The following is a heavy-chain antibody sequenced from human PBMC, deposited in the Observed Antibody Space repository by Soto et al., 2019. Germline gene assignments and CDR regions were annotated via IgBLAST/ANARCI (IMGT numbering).Heavy chain of an antibody. CDR2: INAGNGNT. V-gene: IGHV1-3*01. CDR1: GYTFTSYA. Sequence: ASVKVSCKASGYTFTSYAMHWVRQAPGQRLEWMGWINAGNGNTKYSQKFQGRVTITRDTSASTAYMELSSLRSEDTAVYYCAREEGRYYDSSGYYGYWGQGTLVTVS. D-gene: IGHD3-22*01. CDR3: AREEGRYYDSSGYYGY. J-gene: IGHJ4*02.